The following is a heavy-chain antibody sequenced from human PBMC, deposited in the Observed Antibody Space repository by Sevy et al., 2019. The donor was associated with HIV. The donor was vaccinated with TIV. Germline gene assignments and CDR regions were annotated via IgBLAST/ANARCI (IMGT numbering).Heavy chain of an antibody. CDR2: IYYSGST. V-gene: IGHV4-39*01. Sequence: SDTLSLTCTVSGGSISSSSYYWGWIRQPPGKGLEWIGSIYYSGSTYYNPSLKSRVTISVDTSKNQFSLKLSSVTAADTAVYYCARVGYCSTTSCYTSYYGMDVWGQGTTVTVSS. D-gene: IGHD2-2*02. J-gene: IGHJ6*02. CDR1: GGSISSSSYY. CDR3: ARVGYCSTTSCYTSYYGMDV.